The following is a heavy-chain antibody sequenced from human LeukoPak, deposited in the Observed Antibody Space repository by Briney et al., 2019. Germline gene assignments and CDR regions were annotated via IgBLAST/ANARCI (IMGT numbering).Heavy chain of an antibody. CDR1: GGSTSSYF. CDR2: IHTSGNT. J-gene: IGHJ5*02. V-gene: IGHV4-4*07. D-gene: IGHD6-13*01. CDR3: AREKNQLGFDP. Sequence: SETLSLTCTVSGGSTSSYFWSWIRQPAGKGLEWIGRIHTSGNTNYNPSLKSRVTMTVDTSKNQFSLNLTSVTAADTAEYYCAREKNQLGFDPWGQGTLVTVSS.